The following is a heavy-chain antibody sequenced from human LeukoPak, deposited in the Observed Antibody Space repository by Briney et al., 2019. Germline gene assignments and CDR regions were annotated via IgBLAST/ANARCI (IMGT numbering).Heavy chain of an antibody. V-gene: IGHV4-39*01. CDR2: IYYSGST. CDR3: ARHEYGLLDY. CDR1: GGSISSSSYY. Sequence: SETLSLTCTVSGGSISSSSYYWGWIRQPPGKGLEWIGSIYYSGSTYYNPSLKSRVTISVDTSKNKLSLKLSSVTAADTAVYYCARHEYGLLDYWGQGTLVTVSS. J-gene: IGHJ4*02. D-gene: IGHD4/OR15-4a*01.